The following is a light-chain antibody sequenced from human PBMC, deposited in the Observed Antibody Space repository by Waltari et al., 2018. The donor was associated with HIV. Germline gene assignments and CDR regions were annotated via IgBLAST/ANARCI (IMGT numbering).Light chain of an antibody. CDR2: GVS. CDR3: NSYSTTYTPCV. Sequence: QSALTQPASVSGSPGQSITISCTGSSSDVGAYTYASRYQQPPGKAPKLVIYGVSNRPSGVSNRFSGSKSGNTASLTISGLQTEDEADYYCNSYSTTYTPCVFGTGTRVTVL. CDR1: SSDVGAYTY. J-gene: IGLJ1*01. V-gene: IGLV2-14*01.